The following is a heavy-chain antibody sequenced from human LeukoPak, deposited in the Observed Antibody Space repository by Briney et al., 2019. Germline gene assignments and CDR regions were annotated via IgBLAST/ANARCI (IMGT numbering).Heavy chain of an antibody. CDR1: GGSIGSGTYY. Sequence: ASETLSLTCTVSGGSIGSGTYYWGWIRQSPGKGLEWIGSIYYSGSTNYNPSLKSRVTISVDTSKNQFSLKLSSVTAADTAVYYCATYRQVLLPFESWGQGTLVTVSS. V-gene: IGHV4-39*07. J-gene: IGHJ4*02. CDR2: IYYSGST. CDR3: ATYRQVLLPFES. D-gene: IGHD2-8*02.